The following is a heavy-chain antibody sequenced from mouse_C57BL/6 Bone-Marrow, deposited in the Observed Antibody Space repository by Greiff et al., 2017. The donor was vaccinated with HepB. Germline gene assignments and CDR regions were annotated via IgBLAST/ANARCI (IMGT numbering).Heavy chain of an antibody. Sequence: DVMLVESGGGLVKPGGSLKLSCAASGFTFSSYAMSWVRQTPEKRLEWVATISDGGSYTYYPDNVKGRFTISRDNAKNNLYLQMSHLKSEDTAMYYCAREPYYGSSFVRAMDYWGQGTSVTVSS. J-gene: IGHJ4*01. CDR1: GFTFSSYA. CDR3: AREPYYGSSFVRAMDY. CDR2: ISDGGSYT. D-gene: IGHD1-1*01. V-gene: IGHV5-4*01.